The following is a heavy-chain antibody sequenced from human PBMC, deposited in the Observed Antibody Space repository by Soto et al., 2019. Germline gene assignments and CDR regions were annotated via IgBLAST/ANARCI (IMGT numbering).Heavy chain of an antibody. CDR2: INAGNGNT. V-gene: IGHV1-3*01. J-gene: IGHJ4*02. D-gene: IGHD5-18*01. CDR1: GDTFTNSA. Sequence: ASVKVSCKASGDTFTNSAMHWVRQAPGQRLEWMGWINAGNGNTKYSQKFQGRVTITRDTSASTAYMELSSLRSEDTAVYYCATTSGWEYSYDRRGPFDYWGQGTLVTVSS. CDR3: ATTSGWEYSYDRRGPFDY.